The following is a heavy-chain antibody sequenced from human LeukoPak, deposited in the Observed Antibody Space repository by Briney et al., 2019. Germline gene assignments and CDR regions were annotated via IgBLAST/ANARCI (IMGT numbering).Heavy chain of an antibody. CDR2: IYYSGST. CDR3: ARERSITIFGVVLNWFDP. Sequence: SETLSLTCTVSGGSISSSSYYWGWIRQPPGKGLEWIGSIYYSGSTYYNPSLKSRATISVDTSKNQFSLKLSSVTAADTAVYYCARERSITIFGVVLNWFDPWGQGTLVTVSS. J-gene: IGHJ5*02. V-gene: IGHV4-39*07. D-gene: IGHD3-3*01. CDR1: GGSISSSSYY.